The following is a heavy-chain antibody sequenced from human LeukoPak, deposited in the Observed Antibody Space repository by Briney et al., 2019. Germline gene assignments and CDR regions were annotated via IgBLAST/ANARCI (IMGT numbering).Heavy chain of an antibody. D-gene: IGHD2-2*01. CDR1: GGSFSGYY. V-gene: IGHV4-34*01. J-gene: IGHJ6*02. CDR2: INRSGST. CDR3: ARYCSSTSCPNYYYSYYGMDV. Sequence: SETLSLTCAVYGGSFSGYYWSWIRQPPGKGLEWIGEINRSGSTNYNPSLKSRVTISVDTSKNQFSLKLSSVTAADTAVYYCARYCSSTSCPNYYYSYYGMDVWGQGTTVTVSS.